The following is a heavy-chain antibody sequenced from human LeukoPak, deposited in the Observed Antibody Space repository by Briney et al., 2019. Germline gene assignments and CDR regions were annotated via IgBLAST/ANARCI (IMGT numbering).Heavy chain of an antibody. CDR3: ARATDMVRGVMFAFDI. Sequence: GGSLRLSCAASGFTFSSYSMNWVRQAPGKGLEWVSSISSSSSYIYYADSVKGRFTISRDNAKNSLYLQMNSLRAEDTALYYCARATDMVRGVMFAFDIWGQGTMVTVSS. V-gene: IGHV3-21*04. CDR2: ISSSSSYI. CDR1: GFTFSSYS. J-gene: IGHJ3*02. D-gene: IGHD3-10*01.